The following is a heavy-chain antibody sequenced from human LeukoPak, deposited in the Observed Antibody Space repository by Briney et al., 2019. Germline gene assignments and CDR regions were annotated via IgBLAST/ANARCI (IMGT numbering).Heavy chain of an antibody. CDR2: ISDNGDSI. V-gene: IGHV3-23*01. Sequence: GGSLRPSCVASGFTITTYAMNWVRQAPGKGLEWVSGISDNGDSIYYADSVKDRFTISRGIPRNTLYLQMNSLRDDDTAVYYCAKRLRDGYNSPIDYWGQGILVTVSS. CDR1: GFTITTYA. CDR3: AKRLRDGYNSPIDY. J-gene: IGHJ4*02. D-gene: IGHD5-24*01.